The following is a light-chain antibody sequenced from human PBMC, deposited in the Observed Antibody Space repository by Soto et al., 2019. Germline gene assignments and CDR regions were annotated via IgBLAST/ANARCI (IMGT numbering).Light chain of an antibody. CDR2: GAS. J-gene: IGKJ1*01. V-gene: IGKV3-20*01. CDR1: QSVSSSY. CDR3: QQYGSSLWT. Sequence: EIVLTQSPGTLSLSPGERATLSCRASQSVSSSYLAWYQQKPGQAPRLLIYGASSRATGIPDRLSGSGSGTDFTLTISRLEPEDFAVYYCQQYGSSLWTFGQGTKVDI.